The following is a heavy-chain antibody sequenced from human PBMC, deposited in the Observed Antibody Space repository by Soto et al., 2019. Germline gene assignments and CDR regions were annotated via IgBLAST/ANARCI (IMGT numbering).Heavy chain of an antibody. V-gene: IGHV3-48*01. Sequence: GGSLRLSCAASGFTFSSYSMNWVRQAPGKGLEWVSYISSSSSTIYYADSVKGRFTISRDNAKNSLYLQMNSLRAEDTAVYYCARDEMGGHDYGDLPADYWGQRTLVTVSS. CDR1: GFTFSSYS. J-gene: IGHJ4*02. D-gene: IGHD4-17*01. CDR2: ISSSSSTI. CDR3: ARDEMGGHDYGDLPADY.